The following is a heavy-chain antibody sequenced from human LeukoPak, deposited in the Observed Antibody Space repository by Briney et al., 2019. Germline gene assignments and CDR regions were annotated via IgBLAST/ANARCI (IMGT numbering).Heavy chain of an antibody. CDR1: GFTFDDYG. J-gene: IGHJ6*04. CDR3: AKTYDILYGMDV. D-gene: IGHD3-9*01. V-gene: IGHV3-20*04. Sequence: GGSLRLSCAASGFTFDDYGMSWVRQAPGKGLEWVSGINWNGGSTGYADSVKGRFTISRDNAKNSLYLQMNSLRAEDTAVYYCAKTYDILYGMDVWGKGTTVTVSS. CDR2: INWNGGST.